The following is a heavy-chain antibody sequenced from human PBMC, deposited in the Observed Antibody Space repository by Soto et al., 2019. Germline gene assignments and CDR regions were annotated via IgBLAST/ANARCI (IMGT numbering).Heavy chain of an antibody. J-gene: IGHJ4*01. CDR1: GFRFSNAW. CDR3: TVCLFTSGLS. V-gene: IGHV3-15*01. D-gene: IGHD6-19*01. CDR2: IKSRTDGGTT. Sequence: EGALRLSCAASGFRFSNAWMSWVRQAPGKGLEWVGRIKSRTDGGTTDYTAPLKGRFTISRDDSKYTLYLQVNSLKTDDSAMYYCTVCLFTSGLSWGQGALVTVSS.